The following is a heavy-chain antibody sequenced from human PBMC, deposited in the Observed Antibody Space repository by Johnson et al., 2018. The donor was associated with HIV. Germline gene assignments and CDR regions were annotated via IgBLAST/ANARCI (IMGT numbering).Heavy chain of an antibody. J-gene: IGHJ3*02. CDR3: AREPPVEMATHDAFDI. D-gene: IGHD5-24*01. V-gene: IGHV3-30*03. Sequence: QVQLVESGGGVVQPGRSLRLSCAASGFTFSSYGMHWVRQAPGKGLEWVAVISYDGSNKYYADSVKGRFTISRDNSNNTLYLQMNSLRAEDTAVYYCAREPPVEMATHDAFDIWGQGTMVTVSS. CDR2: ISYDGSNK. CDR1: GFTFSSYG.